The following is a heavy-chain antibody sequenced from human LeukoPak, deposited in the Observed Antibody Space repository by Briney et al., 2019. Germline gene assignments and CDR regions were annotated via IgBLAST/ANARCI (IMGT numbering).Heavy chain of an antibody. Sequence: PVGSLRLSCAASGFTFSAYPMNWVRQAPGKGLEWISYISSSSTTLYYGRSHQGRFTISRDNAENSLYLQMNSLRDDDTAVYYCARYFGGDSGYWGQGSLVGVSS. CDR2: ISSSSTTL. J-gene: IGHJ4*02. V-gene: IGHV3-48*02. D-gene: IGHD2-21*02. CDR1: GFTFSAYP. CDR3: ARYFGGDSGY.